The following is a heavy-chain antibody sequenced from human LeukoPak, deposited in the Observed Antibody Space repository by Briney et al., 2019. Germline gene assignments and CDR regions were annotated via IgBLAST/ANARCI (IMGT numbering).Heavy chain of an antibody. D-gene: IGHD1-7*01. CDR3: TTDYEWYNWNYPYYFDY. V-gene: IGHV3-15*01. Sequence: PGGSLRLSCAASGFTFSNAWMSWVRQAPGKGLEWVGRIKSKTDGGTTDYAAPVKGRFTISRDDSKNTLYLQMNSLKTEDTAVYYCTTDYEWYNWNYPYYFDYWGQGTLVTVSS. CDR2: IKSKTDGGTT. CDR1: GFTFSNAW. J-gene: IGHJ4*02.